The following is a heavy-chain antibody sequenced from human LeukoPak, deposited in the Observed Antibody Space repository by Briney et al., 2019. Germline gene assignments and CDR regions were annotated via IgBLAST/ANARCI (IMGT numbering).Heavy chain of an antibody. V-gene: IGHV4-34*01. J-gene: IGHJ4*02. Sequence: ASETLSLTCAVYGGSFSDYYWSWVRQSPGKGLEWIGEINHSGSTNYNPSLKSRVTISVDTSKNQFSLKLSSVTAADTAVYYCARGQYSSSWYEKEYYFDYWGQGTLVTVSS. D-gene: IGHD6-13*01. CDR1: GGSFSDYY. CDR3: ARGQYSSSWYEKEYYFDY. CDR2: INHSGST.